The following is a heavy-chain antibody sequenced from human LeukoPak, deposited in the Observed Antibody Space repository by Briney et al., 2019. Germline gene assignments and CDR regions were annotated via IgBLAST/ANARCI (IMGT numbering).Heavy chain of an antibody. Sequence: SQTLSLTCTVSGGSISSGGYYWSWIRQHPGKGLEWIGYIYYSGSTYYNPSLKSRVTISVDTSKNQFSLKLSSVTAADTAVYYCARTVTDAFDIWGQGTMVTVSS. V-gene: IGHV4-31*03. CDR2: IYYSGST. CDR3: ARTVTDAFDI. CDR1: GGSISSGGYY. J-gene: IGHJ3*02. D-gene: IGHD5-18*01.